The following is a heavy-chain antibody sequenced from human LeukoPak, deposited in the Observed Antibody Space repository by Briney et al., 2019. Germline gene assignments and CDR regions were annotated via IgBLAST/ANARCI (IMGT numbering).Heavy chain of an antibody. CDR1: GYTFTSYY. J-gene: IGHJ4*02. CDR3: ARELAGDYYDSSGYYPFDY. D-gene: IGHD3-22*01. CDR2: INPSGGST. Sequence: ASVKVSCKAAGYTFTSYYMHWVRQAPGQGLEWMGIINPSGGSTSYAQKFQGRVTMTRDTSTSTVYMDLSSLRSEDTAVYYCARELAGDYYDSSGYYPFDYWGQGTLVTVSS. V-gene: IGHV1-46*01.